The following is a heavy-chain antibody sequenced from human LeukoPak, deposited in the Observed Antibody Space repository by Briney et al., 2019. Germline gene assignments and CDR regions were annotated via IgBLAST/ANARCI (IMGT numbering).Heavy chain of an antibody. Sequence: ASVKVSCKASGCTFTGYYMHWVRQAPGQGLEWMGWINPNSGGTNYAQKFQGRVTMTRDTSISTAYMELSRLRSDDTAVYYCARDLGIAVAGTGWGQGTLVTVSS. CDR3: ARDLGIAVAGTG. CDR1: GCTFTGYY. CDR2: INPNSGGT. V-gene: IGHV1-2*02. D-gene: IGHD6-19*01. J-gene: IGHJ4*02.